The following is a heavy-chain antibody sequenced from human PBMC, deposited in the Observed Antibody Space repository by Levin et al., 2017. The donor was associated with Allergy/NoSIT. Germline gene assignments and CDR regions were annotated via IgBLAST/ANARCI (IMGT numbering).Heavy chain of an antibody. V-gene: IGHV3-20*01. J-gene: IGHJ3*02. Sequence: PSETLSLTCAASGFTFDDYGMSWVRQAPGKGLEWVSGINWNGGSTGYADSVQGRLTISRDNAKNSLYLQMNSLRAEDTALYHCARHRFTMNIHDGFDIWGQGTMVIVSS. D-gene: IGHD2/OR15-2a*01. CDR1: GFTFDDYG. CDR3: ARHRFTMNIHDGFDI. CDR2: INWNGGST.